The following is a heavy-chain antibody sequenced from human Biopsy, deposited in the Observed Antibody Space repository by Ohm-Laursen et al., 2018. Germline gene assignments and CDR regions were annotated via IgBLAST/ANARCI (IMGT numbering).Heavy chain of an antibody. D-gene: IGHD4-23*01. CDR1: GGSVSSGGFY. CDR3: ARRPYGGTRYWYFDL. J-gene: IGHJ2*01. CDR2: IYYSGTT. V-gene: IGHV4-31*01. Sequence: TLSLTCTVSGGSVSSGGFYWSWIRQHPGKGLEWIGHIYYSGTTYYNPSLKSLVTISVDTSKNQLSLKLNSVTAADTAVYYCARRPYGGTRYWYFDLWGRGTLVTVSS.